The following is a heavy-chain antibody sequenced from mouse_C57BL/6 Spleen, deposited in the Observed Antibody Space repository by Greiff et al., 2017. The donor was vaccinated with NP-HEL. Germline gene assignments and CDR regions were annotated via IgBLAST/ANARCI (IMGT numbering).Heavy chain of an antibody. D-gene: IGHD1-1*01. V-gene: IGHV1-76*01. CDR3: ARSYGGSWVYAMDY. CDR1: GYTFTDYY. Sequence: VHLVESGAELVRPGASVKLSCKASGYTFTDYYINWVKQRPGQGLEWIARIYPGSGNTHYNEKFKGKATLTAEQSSSTAYMQLSSLTSEDSTVYFCARSYGGSWVYAMDYWGQGTSVTVSS. J-gene: IGHJ4*01. CDR2: IYPGSGNT.